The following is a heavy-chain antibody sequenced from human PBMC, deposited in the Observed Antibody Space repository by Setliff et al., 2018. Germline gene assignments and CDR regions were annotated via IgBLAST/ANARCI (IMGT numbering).Heavy chain of an antibody. D-gene: IGHD6-6*01. J-gene: IGHJ4*02. CDR1: GASIRNFY. CDR2: VHFTGST. Sequence: SETLSLTCNVSGASIRNFYWTWIRQPPGKGLEWIGYVHFTGSTNYNPSLKSRVTMSVDVSKSQFSLRLSSVTAADTAVYYCARGRNVAARLFDSWGQGTRVTVSS. CDR3: ARGRNVAARLFDS. V-gene: IGHV4-59*01.